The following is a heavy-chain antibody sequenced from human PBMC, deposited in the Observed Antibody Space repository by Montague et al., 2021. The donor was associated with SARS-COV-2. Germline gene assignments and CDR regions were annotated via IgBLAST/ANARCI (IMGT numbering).Heavy chain of an antibody. D-gene: IGHD3-16*01. CDR3: AREFRIELWQTNWYFGL. J-gene: IGHJ2*01. Sequence: SETLSLTRSVSGGSISGHYWSWIRQPPGKGLEWIGNFDHSGDTKYNPSLKSRATISVDTSKNQFALRLHSVTAADTAVYYCAREFRIELWQTNWYFGLWGRGTLVTASS. CDR2: FDHSGDT. V-gene: IGHV4-59*11. CDR1: GGSISGHY.